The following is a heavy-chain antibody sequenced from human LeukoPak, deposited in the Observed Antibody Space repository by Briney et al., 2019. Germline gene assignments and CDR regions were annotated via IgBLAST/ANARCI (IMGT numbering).Heavy chain of an antibody. CDR3: ASERPSSSWYDY. D-gene: IGHD6-13*01. J-gene: IGHJ4*02. Sequence: GSLRLSCAASGFPFSTYLMAWVRQAPGKGLEWVANIYKDGSEKYYAASVKGRFSTSRDNAKNSLYLQMNSLRAEDTAVYYCASERPSSSWYDYWGQGTLVTVSS. CDR1: GFPFSTYL. V-gene: IGHV3-7*01. CDR2: IYKDGSEK.